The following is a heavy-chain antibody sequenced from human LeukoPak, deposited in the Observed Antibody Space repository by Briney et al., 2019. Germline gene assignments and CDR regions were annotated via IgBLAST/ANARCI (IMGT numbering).Heavy chain of an antibody. D-gene: IGHD3-3*01. CDR2: INHSGST. CDR1: GGSFSGYY. CDR3: ARVYYDFWSGYRGAFDI. J-gene: IGHJ3*02. V-gene: IGHV4-34*01. Sequence: PSETLSLTCAVYGGSFSGYYWSWIRQPPGKGLEWIGEINHSGSTNYNPSLKSRVTISVDTSKNQFSLKLSSVTAADTAVYYCARVYYDFWSGYRGAFDIWGPGTMVTVSS.